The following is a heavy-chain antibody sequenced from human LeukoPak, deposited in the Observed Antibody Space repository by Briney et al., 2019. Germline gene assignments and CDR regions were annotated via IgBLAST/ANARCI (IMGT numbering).Heavy chain of an antibody. V-gene: IGHV3-23*01. J-gene: IGHJ4*02. CDR2: ISASGGDT. CDR3: AKDAAGPEY. Sequence: PGGSLRLSWVVSGLTFSSYSMSWVRQAPGKGLDWASGISASGGDTWYPDSVKGRFTISRDNSKNTLFLQMSSLRVEDTAMYYCAKDAAGPEYWGQETLVTVSS. D-gene: IGHD6-13*01. CDR1: GLTFSSYS.